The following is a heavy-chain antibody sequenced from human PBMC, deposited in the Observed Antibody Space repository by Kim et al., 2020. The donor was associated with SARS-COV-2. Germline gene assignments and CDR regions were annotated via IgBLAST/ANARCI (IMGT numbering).Heavy chain of an antibody. Sequence: SETLSLTCTVSGGSISSYYWSWIRQPPGKGLEWIGYIYYSGSTNYNPCLKSRVTISVDTSKNQFSLKLSSVTAADTAVYYCARGGVAAAGTYYYYGMDVWGQGTTVTVSS. D-gene: IGHD6-13*01. CDR3: ARGGVAAAGTYYYYGMDV. J-gene: IGHJ6*02. V-gene: IGHV4-59*13. CDR2: IYYSGST. CDR1: GGSISSYY.